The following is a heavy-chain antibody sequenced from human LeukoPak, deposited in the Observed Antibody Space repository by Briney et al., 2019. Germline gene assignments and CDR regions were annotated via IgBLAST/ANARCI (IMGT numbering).Heavy chain of an antibody. J-gene: IGHJ4*02. Sequence: SETLSLTCTVSGGSISSYYWSWIRQPPGKGLEWIGYIYYSGSTNYNPSLKSRVTISVDTSKNQFSLKLSSVTAADTAVYYCARSENATGWYALAYFDYWGQGSLVTVSS. CDR3: ARSENATGWYALAYFDY. CDR2: IYYSGST. V-gene: IGHV4-59*08. CDR1: GGSISSYY. D-gene: IGHD6-19*01.